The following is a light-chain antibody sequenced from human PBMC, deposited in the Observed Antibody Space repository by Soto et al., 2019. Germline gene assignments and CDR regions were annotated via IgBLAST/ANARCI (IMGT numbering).Light chain of an antibody. Sequence: QSVLTQPPSVSAAPGQKVTISCSGSSSNIGNNYVSWYQQLPGTAPKLLIYDNNKRPSGIPDRFSGSKSGTSATLGITGLQTGDEADYYCGTWDSSLSVWVFGGGTKADRP. CDR2: DNN. CDR1: SSNIGNNY. CDR3: GTWDSSLSVWV. J-gene: IGLJ3*02. V-gene: IGLV1-51*01.